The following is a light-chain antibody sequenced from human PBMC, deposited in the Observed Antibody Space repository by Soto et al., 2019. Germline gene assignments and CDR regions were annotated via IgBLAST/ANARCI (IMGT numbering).Light chain of an antibody. V-gene: IGLV2-11*01. Sequence: QSVLTQPRSVSGSPGQSVTISCTGTSSDVGGYNYVSWYQHHPGKAPKLIVYGVTNRPSGIPDRISGSKSGSTASLTISGLQAEDEADYYCCSYAGRSVVFGGGTQLTVL. CDR2: GVT. CDR3: CSYAGRSVV. J-gene: IGLJ2*01. CDR1: SSDVGGYNY.